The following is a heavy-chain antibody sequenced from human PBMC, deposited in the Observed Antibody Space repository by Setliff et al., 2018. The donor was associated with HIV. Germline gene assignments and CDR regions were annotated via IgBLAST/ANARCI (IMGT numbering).Heavy chain of an antibody. V-gene: IGHV1-69*13. CDR1: GHTFSSYA. CDR2: FIPIFGTA. D-gene: IGHD6-13*01. J-gene: IGHJ5*02. CDR3: AGGPRDSWYAFPFDP. Sequence: GASVKVSCKASGHTFSSYAISWVRQAPGQGLEWMGGFIPIFGTANYAPKFQGRVTITADESTSTAYMELSSLRSEDTAVYYCAGGPRDSWYAFPFDPGGQGTLGTVPQ.